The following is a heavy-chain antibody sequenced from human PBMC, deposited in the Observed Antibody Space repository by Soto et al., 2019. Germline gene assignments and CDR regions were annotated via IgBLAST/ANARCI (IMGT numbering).Heavy chain of an antibody. CDR1: GFTFSSYS. J-gene: IGHJ6*02. CDR3: ARSRRGAYSSGWYSLSGYYNYGIDV. D-gene: IGHD6-19*01. V-gene: IGHV3-21*04. Sequence: GGSLRLSCAASGFTFSSYSMNWVRQAPGKGLEWVSSISSSGSYIYYADSVKGRFTISRDNAKNSLYLQMTSLKASDTAMYYCARSRRGAYSSGWYSLSGYYNYGIDVWGQGTKVTVSS. CDR2: ISSSGSYI.